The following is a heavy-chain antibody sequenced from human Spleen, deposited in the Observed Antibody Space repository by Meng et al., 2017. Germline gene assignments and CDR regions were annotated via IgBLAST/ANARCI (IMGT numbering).Heavy chain of an antibody. CDR3: ARGNYYGSGSYYNY. Sequence: VQLVQAGAEVKKSGDAVKVSCKASGYSFTGYGISWVRQAPGQGLDWMGGIIPIFGTANYAQKFQGRVTITADESTSTAYMELSSLRSEDTAVYYCARGNYYGSGSYYNYWGQGTLVTVSS. CDR1: GYSFTGYG. D-gene: IGHD3-10*01. CDR2: IIPIFGTA. J-gene: IGHJ4*02. V-gene: IGHV1-69*13.